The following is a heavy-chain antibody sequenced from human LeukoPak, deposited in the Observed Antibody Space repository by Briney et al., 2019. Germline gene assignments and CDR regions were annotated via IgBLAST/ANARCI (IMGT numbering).Heavy chain of an antibody. CDR3: ARAEEQWSSFDY. CDR2: INHSGST. V-gene: IGHV4-34*01. CDR1: GGSFSGYY. Sequence: SSETLSLTCAVYGGSFSGYYWSWIRQPPGKGLEWIGEINHSGSTNYNPSLKSRVTISVDTSKNQFSLKLSSVTAADTAVYYCARAEEQWSSFDYRGQGTLVTVSS. D-gene: IGHD6-19*01. J-gene: IGHJ4*02.